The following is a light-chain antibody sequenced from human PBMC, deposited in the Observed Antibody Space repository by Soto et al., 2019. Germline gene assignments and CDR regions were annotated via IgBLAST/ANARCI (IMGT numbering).Light chain of an antibody. CDR1: SSNIGADYD. Sequence: QLVLTQPPSVSGAPGQRVTISCTGSSSNIGADYDIHWYQQLPGTAPKLLIYDNTNRPSGVPDRFSGSKSGTSASLAITGLQAEDEADYYCQSYNNSLRGTVFGGGTKLTVL. CDR3: QSYNNSLRGTV. CDR2: DNT. V-gene: IGLV1-40*01. J-gene: IGLJ3*02.